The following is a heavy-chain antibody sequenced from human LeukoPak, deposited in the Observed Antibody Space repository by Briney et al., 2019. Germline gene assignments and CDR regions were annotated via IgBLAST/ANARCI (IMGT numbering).Heavy chain of an antibody. Sequence: GGSLRLSCAASGFTFSSYWMSWVRQAPGKGLEWVANIKQDGSEKYYVDSVKGRFTISRDNAKNSLYLQTNSLRAEDTAVYYCARESVGSGSYYPPPFDYWGQGTLVTVSS. CDR1: GFTFSSYW. D-gene: IGHD3-10*01. J-gene: IGHJ4*02. V-gene: IGHV3-7*01. CDR2: IKQDGSEK. CDR3: ARESVGSGSYYPPPFDY.